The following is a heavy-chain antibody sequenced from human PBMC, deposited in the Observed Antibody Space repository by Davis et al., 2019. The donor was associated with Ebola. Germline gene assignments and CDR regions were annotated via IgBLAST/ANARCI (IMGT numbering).Heavy chain of an antibody. CDR2: INHSGST. CDR3: ARVYYDILTGYTPFDY. V-gene: IGHV4-34*01. J-gene: IGHJ4*02. D-gene: IGHD3-9*01. CDR1: GGSFSGYY. Sequence: SQTLSLTCAVYGGSFSGYYWSWIRQPPGKGLEWIGEINHSGSTYYNPSLKSRVTISVDTSKNQFSLKLSSVTAADTAVYYCARVYYDILTGYTPFDYWGQGTLVTVSS.